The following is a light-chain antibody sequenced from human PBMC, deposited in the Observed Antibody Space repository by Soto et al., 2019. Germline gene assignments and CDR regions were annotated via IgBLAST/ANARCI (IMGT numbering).Light chain of an antibody. Sequence: DIQMTQSPSTLSASVGDRVTITCRASETVTKWLAWYQQKPGKAPNLLIYDASRLQSSVPSRFSGSESGAEFTLTINNLQPDDFATYYCQQYSTYPYTFGQGTKLEIK. CDR1: ETVTKW. J-gene: IGKJ2*01. CDR2: DAS. CDR3: QQYSTYPYT. V-gene: IGKV1-5*01.